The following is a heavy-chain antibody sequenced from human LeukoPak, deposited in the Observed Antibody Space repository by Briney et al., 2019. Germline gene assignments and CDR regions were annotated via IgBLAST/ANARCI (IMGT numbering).Heavy chain of an antibody. J-gene: IGHJ6*03. CDR3: ARQPNYYYYMDV. Sequence: SETLSLTCCVSGGSISNYYWSWIRQPPGKGLEWIGYIYSSGYTNYKPSLKSRVTLSVDTSKNQVSLKLTSVTAADTAVYYCARQPNYYYYMDVWGKGTTVTVSS. CDR1: GGSISNYY. CDR2: IYSSGYT. V-gene: IGHV4-59*08.